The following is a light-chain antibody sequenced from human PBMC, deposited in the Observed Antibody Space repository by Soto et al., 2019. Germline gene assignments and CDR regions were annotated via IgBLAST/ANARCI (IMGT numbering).Light chain of an antibody. CDR1: QSVSSF. Sequence: EIVLTQSPATLSLSPGERATLSCRASQSVSSFLGWYQQKPGQAPRLLIYDASNRAPGIPARFSGSGSETDFTLTISSLEPEDFAVYYCQQRSSWTFGQGTKVEIK. J-gene: IGKJ1*01. CDR2: DAS. CDR3: QQRSSWT. V-gene: IGKV3-11*01.